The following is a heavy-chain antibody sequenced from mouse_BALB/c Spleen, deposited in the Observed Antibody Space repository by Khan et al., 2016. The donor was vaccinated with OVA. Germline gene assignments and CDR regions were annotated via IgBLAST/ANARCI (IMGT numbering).Heavy chain of an antibody. J-gene: IGHJ4*01. Sequence: QIQLVQSGPELKKPGETVKISCKASGYTFTDYSMHWVKQAPGKGLKWMGWINTETGEPTYADDFKGRFAFSLETSASTAYLQINNLKNEDTATXFCASGGGSYAMDDWGQGTSVTVSS. CDR2: INTETGEP. CDR1: GYTFTDYS. CDR3: ASGGGSYAMDD. V-gene: IGHV9-2-1*01.